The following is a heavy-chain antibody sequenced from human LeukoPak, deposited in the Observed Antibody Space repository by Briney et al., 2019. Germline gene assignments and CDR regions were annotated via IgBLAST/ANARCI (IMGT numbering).Heavy chain of an antibody. D-gene: IGHD6-13*01. J-gene: IGHJ4*03. CDR2: ISYDGSNK. Sequence: GGSLRLSCAASGFTFSSYAMHWVRQAPGKGLDWVAVISYDGSNKYYADSVKGRFTISTDNSKNTLYLQMNSLRAEDTAMYYCARDIAAAGPFDYWGQGTTVTVSS. CDR3: ARDIAAAGPFDY. CDR1: GFTFSSYA. V-gene: IGHV3-30-3*01.